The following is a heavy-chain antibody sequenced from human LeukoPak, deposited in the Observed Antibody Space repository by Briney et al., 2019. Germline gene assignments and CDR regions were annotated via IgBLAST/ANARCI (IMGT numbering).Heavy chain of an antibody. J-gene: IGHJ4*02. D-gene: IGHD2-15*01. Sequence: GGSLRLSCAASGFNFGSYSMTWVRQAPGKGLEWVSVMSADSATTFYADSVKGRFTISRDNSKNTLYLQMNSLRAEDTAVYYCAKTNYCSGGTCYSIDLDYWGQGTLVTVSS. CDR2: MSADSATT. CDR3: AKTNYCSGGTCYSIDLDY. CDR1: GFNFGSYS. V-gene: IGHV3-23*01.